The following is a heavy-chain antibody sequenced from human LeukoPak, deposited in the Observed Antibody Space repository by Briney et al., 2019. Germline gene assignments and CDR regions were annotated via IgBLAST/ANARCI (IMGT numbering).Heavy chain of an antibody. V-gene: IGHV4-59*08. Sequence: SETLSLTCTVSGGSLSSHYWSWLRQPPGKELEWIGYIYYSGSTTFNPSLTSRVTISVDTSRNQFSLKLSSVTAADTAVYYCARQGITVAAPLDYWGQGTLVTVSS. J-gene: IGHJ4*02. D-gene: IGHD6-19*01. CDR3: ARQGITVAAPLDY. CDR1: GGSLSSHY. CDR2: IYYSGST.